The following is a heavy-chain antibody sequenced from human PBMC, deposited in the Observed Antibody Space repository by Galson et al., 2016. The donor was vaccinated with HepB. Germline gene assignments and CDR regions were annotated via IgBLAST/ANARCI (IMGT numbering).Heavy chain of an antibody. V-gene: IGHV5-10-1*01. CDR1: GYRFSSYW. CDR2: IDPSDSYT. J-gene: IGHJ6*03. D-gene: IGHD1-26*01. Sequence: QSGAEVKKPGESLRISCKGSGYRFSSYWISWVRQMPGKGLEYMGRIDPSDSYTNYSPSLQGHVTISADKSISTAYLPWSSLKASDTAMYYCALSLRHLGEYYYYMDVWGKGTTVTVSS. CDR3: ALSLRHLGEYYYYMDV.